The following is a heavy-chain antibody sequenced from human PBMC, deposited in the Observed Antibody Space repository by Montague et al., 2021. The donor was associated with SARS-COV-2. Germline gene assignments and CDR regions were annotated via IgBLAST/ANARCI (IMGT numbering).Heavy chain of an antibody. V-gene: IGHV4-39*07. J-gene: IGHJ6*02. CDR2: IYYSGST. D-gene: IGHD3-22*01. CDR1: GGSISSSSYY. CDR3: ARDTRITMIVVVQGYGMDL. Sequence: SETLSLTCTVSGGSISSSSYYWGWIRQPPGKGLEWIGSIYYSGSTYYNPSLKSRVAISVDTSKNQFSLKLSSVTAADTAVYYCARDTRITMIVVVQGYGMDLWGQGTTVTVSS.